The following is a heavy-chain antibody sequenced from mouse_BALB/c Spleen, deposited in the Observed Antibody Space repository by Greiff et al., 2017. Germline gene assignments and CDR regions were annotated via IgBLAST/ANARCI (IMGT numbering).Heavy chain of an antibody. J-gene: IGHJ2*01. Sequence: VQLVESGPELVKPGASVKISCKASGYTFTSYTMHWVKQRPGQGLEWIGYINPSSGYTNYNQKFKDKATLTADKSSSTAYMQLSSLTSEDSAVYYCARSYYYGSSYYFDYWGQGTTLTVSS. CDR2: INPSSGYT. D-gene: IGHD1-1*01. CDR3: ARSYYYGSSYYFDY. V-gene: IGHV1S26*01. CDR1: GYTFTSYT.